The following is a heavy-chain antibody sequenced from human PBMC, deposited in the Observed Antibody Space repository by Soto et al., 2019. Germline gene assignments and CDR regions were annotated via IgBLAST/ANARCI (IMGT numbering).Heavy chain of an antibody. D-gene: IGHD4-17*01. V-gene: IGHV3-15*01. CDR2: IKSKTDGGTT. CDR3: TTEQYGDYPLDY. J-gene: IGHJ4*02. CDR1: GFTFSNAW. Sequence: EVQLVESGGGLVKPGGSLRLSCAASGFTFSNAWMSWVRQAPGKGLEWVGRIKSKTDGGTTDYAAPVKGRFTISRDDSKNTLYLQMNSLKTEDTAVYYCTTEQYGDYPLDYWGQGTLVTVSS.